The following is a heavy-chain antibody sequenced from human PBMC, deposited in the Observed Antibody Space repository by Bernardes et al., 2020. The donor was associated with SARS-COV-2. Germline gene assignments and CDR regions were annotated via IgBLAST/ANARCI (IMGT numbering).Heavy chain of an antibody. J-gene: IGHJ3*02. Sequence: GGLRLSCAASGFSFSTYSMKWVRQAPGKGLEWVSSISNSGSTIFYADSVKGRFTISRDNAKNSVYLQMNSLRVEDTAVYYCARRYYGSGSPEAFDIWGQGKMVTVSS. D-gene: IGHD3-10*01. CDR1: GFSFSTYS. V-gene: IGHV3-21*01. CDR3: ARRYYGSGSPEAFDI. CDR2: ISNSGSTI.